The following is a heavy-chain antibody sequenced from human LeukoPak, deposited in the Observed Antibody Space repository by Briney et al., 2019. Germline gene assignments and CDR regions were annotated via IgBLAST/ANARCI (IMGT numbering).Heavy chain of an antibody. Sequence: SETLSLTCAVSGGSISSSNWWSWVRHPLGKGLEWIGEIYRSGSTNYNPSLKSRVTISVDKSKNQFSLKLSSVTAADTAVYYCAKWPYYDSSGYSYWGQGTLVTVSS. CDR2: IYRSGST. CDR3: AKWPYYDSSGYSY. J-gene: IGHJ4*02. D-gene: IGHD3-22*01. CDR1: GGSISSSNW. V-gene: IGHV4-4*02.